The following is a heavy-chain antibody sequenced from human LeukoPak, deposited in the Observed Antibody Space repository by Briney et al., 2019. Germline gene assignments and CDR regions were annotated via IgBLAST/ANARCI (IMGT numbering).Heavy chain of an antibody. V-gene: IGHV4-30-4*08. CDR1: GGSVSSGSYY. D-gene: IGHD6-13*01. J-gene: IGHJ4*02. CDR3: ARTYSSSWYDY. CDR2: IYYSGST. Sequence: KPSETLSLTCTVSGGSVSSGSYYWSWIRQPPGKGLEWIGCIYYSGSTYYNPSLKSRVTISVDTSKNQFSLKLSSVTAADTAVYYCARTYSSSWYDYWGQGTLVTVSS.